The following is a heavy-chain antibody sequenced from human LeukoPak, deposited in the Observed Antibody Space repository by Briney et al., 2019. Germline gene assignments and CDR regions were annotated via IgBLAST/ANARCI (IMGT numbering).Heavy chain of an antibody. Sequence: GGSLRLSCAASGFTFSSYAMHWVRQAPGKGLEWVAVISYDGSNKYYADSVKGRFTISRDNSKNTLYLQMNSLRAEDTAVYYCARDPEGYCSGGSCYSDYFDYWGQGTLVTVSS. CDR2: ISYDGSNK. V-gene: IGHV3-30-3*01. CDR3: ARDPEGYCSGGSCYSDYFDY. J-gene: IGHJ4*02. CDR1: GFTFSSYA. D-gene: IGHD2-15*01.